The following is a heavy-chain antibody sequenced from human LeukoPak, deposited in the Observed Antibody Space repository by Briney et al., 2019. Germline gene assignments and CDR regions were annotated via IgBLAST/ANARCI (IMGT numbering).Heavy chain of an antibody. Sequence: SETLSLTCAVYGGSFSGYYWSWIRQPPGKGLEWIGEINHSGSTNYNPSLKNRVTLSVDTSKNQFSLKLSTVTAADTAVYYCARVPPPGATAFGVVDSWGQGTRVTVSS. J-gene: IGHJ4*02. V-gene: IGHV4-34*01. CDR3: ARVPPPGATAFGVVDS. CDR2: INHSGST. CDR1: GGSFSGYY. D-gene: IGHD3-16*01.